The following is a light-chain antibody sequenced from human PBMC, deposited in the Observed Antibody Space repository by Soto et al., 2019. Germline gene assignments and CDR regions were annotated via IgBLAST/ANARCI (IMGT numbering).Light chain of an antibody. CDR1: DSDVGRYNS. Sequence: QSVLTQPASVSGSPGQSITVSCAGTDSDVGRYNSVSWYQQHPGKAPKLIIYDVTNRPSGVSNRSSASKSGNTASLTISGLRAEDEADYYCSSYTSASTEVFGGGTKVTVL. CDR2: DVT. J-gene: IGLJ2*01. CDR3: SSYTSASTEV. V-gene: IGLV2-14*03.